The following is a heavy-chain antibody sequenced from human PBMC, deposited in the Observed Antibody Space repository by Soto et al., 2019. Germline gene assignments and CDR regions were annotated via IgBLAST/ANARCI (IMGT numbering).Heavy chain of an antibody. CDR1: GFTFSSYA. Sequence: EVQLLESGGGLVQPGVSLRLSCAASGFTFSSYAMSWVRQAPGKGLEWVSAISGSGGSTYYADSVKGRFTISRDNYKNTLYLQMNSLRAEDTAVYYCAKEQRPTVTTSGAYWGQGTLVTVSS. J-gene: IGHJ4*02. V-gene: IGHV3-23*01. D-gene: IGHD4-17*01. CDR2: ISGSGGST. CDR3: AKEQRPTVTTSGAY.